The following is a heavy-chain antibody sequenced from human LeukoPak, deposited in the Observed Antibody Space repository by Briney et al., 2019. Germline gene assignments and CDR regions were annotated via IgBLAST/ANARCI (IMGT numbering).Heavy chain of an antibody. J-gene: IGHJ4*02. Sequence: PSETLSLTCTVSGGSISGYYWSWIRQPPGKGLEWIGYIYYTGSTNHNPSLKSRVTMSVDTSRNQFPLRLSSVTAADTAVYYCTRGITVAGSVFDCWGQGTLVTVSS. D-gene: IGHD6-19*01. CDR1: GGSISGYY. CDR2: IYYTGST. V-gene: IGHV4-59*08. CDR3: TRGITVAGSVFDC.